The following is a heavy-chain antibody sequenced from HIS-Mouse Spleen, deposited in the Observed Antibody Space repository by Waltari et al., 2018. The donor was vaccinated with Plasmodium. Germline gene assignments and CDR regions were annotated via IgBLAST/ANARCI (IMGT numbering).Heavy chain of an antibody. V-gene: IGHV4-39*07. CDR2: IYYSGST. J-gene: IGHJ4*02. CDR1: AGSISSSSYY. CDR3: ARDRITGTSYFDY. Sequence: QLQLQESGPGLVKPSETLSLTCTVSAGSISSSSYYWGWLRQPPGKGLEWIGSIYYSGSTYYNPSLKSRVTISVDTSKNQFSLKLSSVTAADTAVYYCARDRITGTSYFDYWGQGTLVTVSS. D-gene: IGHD1-7*01.